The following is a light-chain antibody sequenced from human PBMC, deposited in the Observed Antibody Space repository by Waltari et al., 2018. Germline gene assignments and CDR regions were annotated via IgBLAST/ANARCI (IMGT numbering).Light chain of an antibody. J-gene: IGKJ5*01. CDR2: EGS. Sequence: DIVMTQTPLSLSVTPGQPASIHCQSSRSLLHTNGKTYVDWCLQKPGQPPQPLIYEGSNRFSGVPDRFSGSESGTDFTLKISRVEAEDVGVYYCMQSMQAPITFGQGTRLEI. CDR1: RSLLHTNGKTY. CDR3: MQSMQAPIT. V-gene: IGKV2D-29*01.